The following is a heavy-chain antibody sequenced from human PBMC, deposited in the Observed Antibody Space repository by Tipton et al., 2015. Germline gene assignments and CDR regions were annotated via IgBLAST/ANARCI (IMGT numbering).Heavy chain of an antibody. CDR3: ARDSHYNVGTDTYYYSGMDV. D-gene: IGHD2-15*01. Sequence: QVQLVQSGVEVKKPGASVEVSCKASGYTFTTYGISWVRQAPGQGLEWMGWISGFNVDATYAQKFQGRVTMTTDTSTSTAYMELRSLRFDDTAIYFCARDSHYNVGTDTYYYSGMDVWGQGTTVTVSS. J-gene: IGHJ6*02. CDR1: GYTFTTYG. V-gene: IGHV1-18*01. CDR2: ISGFNVDA.